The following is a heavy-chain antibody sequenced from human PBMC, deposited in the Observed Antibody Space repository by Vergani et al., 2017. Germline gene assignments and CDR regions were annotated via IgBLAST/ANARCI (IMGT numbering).Heavy chain of an antibody. V-gene: IGHV3-11*04. CDR1: GFSLSDHY. CDR2: MSSGDSI. D-gene: IGHD3-9*01. Sequence: QVQLVESGGGLVKPGGSLRLSCAASGFSLSDHYMSWVRQAPGKGLEWSSYMSSGDSIYYADAVKDRFTVPRDNTKKTLYLQMNSLRAEDTAVYYCARETDTGSTVSYSYYAMDVWGQGTTVSVSS. J-gene: IGHJ6*02. CDR3: ARETDTGSTVSYSYYAMDV.